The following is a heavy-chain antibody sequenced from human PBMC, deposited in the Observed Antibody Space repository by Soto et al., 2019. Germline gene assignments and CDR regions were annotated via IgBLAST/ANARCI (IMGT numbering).Heavy chain of an antibody. J-gene: IGHJ6*03. Sequence: EVQLVESGGGLVQPGRSLRLSCAASGFTFDDYAMHCVRQAPGKGLEWVSGISWNSVSIGYADSVKGRFTISRDNAKNSLYLQMNSLRAEDTALYYCAKALGRHPYYMDVWGKGTTVTVSS. V-gene: IGHV3-9*01. D-gene: IGHD7-27*01. CDR1: GFTFDDYA. CDR2: ISWNSVSI. CDR3: AKALGRHPYYMDV.